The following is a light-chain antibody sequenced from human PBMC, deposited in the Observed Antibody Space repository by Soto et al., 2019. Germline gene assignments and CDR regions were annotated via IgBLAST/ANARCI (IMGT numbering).Light chain of an antibody. CDR1: SSDVGDYNS. J-gene: IGLJ1*01. V-gene: IGLV2-11*01. Sequence: QSALTQPRSVSGSPGQSVTVSCIGTSSDVGDYNSVSWYQQHPGKAPKLMIYDVSKRPSGVPDRFSGSKSGNTASLTISGLQAEYEADYYCCSYVGGYSYVFGIGTKVTVL. CDR3: CSYVGGYSYV. CDR2: DVS.